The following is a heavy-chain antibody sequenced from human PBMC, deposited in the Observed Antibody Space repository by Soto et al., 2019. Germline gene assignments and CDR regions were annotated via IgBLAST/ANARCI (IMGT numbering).Heavy chain of an antibody. D-gene: IGHD5-12*01. Sequence: SETLSLTCTVSGGSISSYYWSWIRQPPGKGLEWIGYIYYSGSTNYNPSLKSRVTISVDTSKNQFSLKLSSVTAADTAVYYCARDGSGYGSDYWGQGTLVTVSS. CDR3: ARDGSGYGSDY. CDR2: IYYSGST. V-gene: IGHV4-59*01. J-gene: IGHJ4*02. CDR1: GGSISSYY.